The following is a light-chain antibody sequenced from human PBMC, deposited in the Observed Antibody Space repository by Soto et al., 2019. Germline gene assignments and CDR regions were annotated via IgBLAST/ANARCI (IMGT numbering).Light chain of an antibody. V-gene: IGKV3-20*01. J-gene: IGKJ2*01. CDR1: QSVSSNF. CDR3: QQYGSSPYT. Sequence: EIVLTQSPGTLSLSPGERATLSCRASQSVSSNFLAWYQQKPGQAPRLLIYDASSRATGIPDRFSGSGSGTDFTLIISRLEPEDFAVYYCQQYGSSPYTFGQGTMLEIK. CDR2: DAS.